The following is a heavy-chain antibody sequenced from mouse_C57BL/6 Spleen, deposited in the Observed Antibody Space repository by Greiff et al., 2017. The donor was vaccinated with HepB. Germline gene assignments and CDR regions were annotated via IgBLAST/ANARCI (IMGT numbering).Heavy chain of an antibody. CDR2: IYPGDGDT. CDR3: ARYGRSYGNWYFDV. V-gene: IGHV1-80*01. J-gene: IGHJ1*03. D-gene: IGHD1-1*01. Sequence: VQLQQSGAELVKPGASVKISCKASGYAFSSYWMNWVKQRPGKGLEWIGQIYPGDGDTNYNGKFKGKATLTADKSSSTAYMQLSSLTSEDAAVYFCARYGRSYGNWYFDVWGTGTTVTVSS. CDR1: GYAFSSYW.